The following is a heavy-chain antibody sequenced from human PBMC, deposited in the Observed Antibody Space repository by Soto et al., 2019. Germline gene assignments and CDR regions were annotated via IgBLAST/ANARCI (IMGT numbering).Heavy chain of an antibody. V-gene: IGHV1-18*01. D-gene: IGHD2-15*01. CDR2: ISAYNGNT. Sequence: QVQLVQSGAEVKKPGASVKVSCKASGYTFTSYGISWVRQAPGQGLEWMGWISAYNGNTNYAQKLQGRVTMTTDTSTSTAYMELRSLRSDDTAVYYCARDIRSGGSYPNYYYYYGMDVWGKGTTVTVSS. CDR3: ARDIRSGGSYPNYYYYYGMDV. CDR1: GYTFTSYG. J-gene: IGHJ6*04.